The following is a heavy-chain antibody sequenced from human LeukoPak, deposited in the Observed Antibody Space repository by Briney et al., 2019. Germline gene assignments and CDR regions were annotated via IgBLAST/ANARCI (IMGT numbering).Heavy chain of an antibody. CDR3: ARDYCSSTSCLFDY. D-gene: IGHD2-2*01. Sequence: RASVKVSCTASGYTFTSYDINWVRQAPGQGLEWMGRVNPNSGDTNYAQNFQGRVTMTRDTSISTAYMELSRLRSDDTAVYYCARDYCSSTSCLFDYWGQGTLVTVSS. J-gene: IGHJ4*02. CDR2: VNPNSGDT. V-gene: IGHV1-2*06. CDR1: GYTFTSYD.